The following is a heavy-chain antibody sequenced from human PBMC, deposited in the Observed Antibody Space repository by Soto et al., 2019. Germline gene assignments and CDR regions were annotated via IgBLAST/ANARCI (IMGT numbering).Heavy chain of an antibody. Sequence: SETLSLTCTVSGGSISSYYWSWIRQPPGKGLEWIGYIYYSGSTKYNPCLKSRVTISVEKSKNQLPLKLSSVTAADTALYYCARRSGYDAGYSSSWYFDYWGQGTLVTVSS. D-gene: IGHD6-13*01. CDR3: ARRSGYDAGYSSSWYFDY. J-gene: IGHJ4*02. CDR2: IYYSGST. CDR1: GGSISSYY. V-gene: IGHV4-59*08.